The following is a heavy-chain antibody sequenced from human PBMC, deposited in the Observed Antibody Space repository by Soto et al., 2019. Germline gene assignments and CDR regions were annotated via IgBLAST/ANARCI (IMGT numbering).Heavy chain of an antibody. J-gene: IGHJ3*02. CDR2: IYYSWST. Sequence: SETLSLTCTVSGGSISSSSYYWGWIRQPPGKGLEWIGSIYYSWSTYYNPSLKSRVTISVDTSKNQFSLKLSSVTAADTAVYECARRYGGAFDIWGQETMVTVSS. V-gene: IGHV4-39*07. CDR3: ARRYGGAFDI. CDR1: GGSISSSSYY. D-gene: IGHD3-10*01.